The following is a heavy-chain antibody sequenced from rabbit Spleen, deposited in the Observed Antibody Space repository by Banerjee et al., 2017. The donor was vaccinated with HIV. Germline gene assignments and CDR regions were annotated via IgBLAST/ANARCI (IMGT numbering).Heavy chain of an antibody. J-gene: IGHJ4*01. D-gene: IGHD2-1*01. V-gene: IGHV1S45*01. CDR2: IYTGSGTT. CDR3: ARYNVGDWNYGNL. Sequence: QEQLVESGGGLVQPEGSLTLTCTASGFSFSSSYYMCWVRQAPGKGLEWIGCIYTGSGTTYDASWAKGRFTISKTSSTTVTLQMTSLTAADTATYFCARYNVGDWNYGNLWGPGTLVTVS. CDR1: GFSFSSSYY.